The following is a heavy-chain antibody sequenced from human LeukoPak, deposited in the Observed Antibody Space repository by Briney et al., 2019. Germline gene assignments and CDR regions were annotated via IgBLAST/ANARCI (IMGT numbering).Heavy chain of an antibody. J-gene: IGHJ4*02. CDR3: AKDRYTVRGSSFDY. D-gene: IGHD3-10*01. CDR1: GFTFSSRDW. Sequence: GGSLRLSCVASGFTFSSRDWMTWVRQAPGKGLEWVSAISGSGGSTYYADSVKGRFTISRDNSKNTLYLQMNSLRAEDTAVYYCAKDRYTVRGSSFDYWGQGTLVTVSS. V-gene: IGHV3-23*01. CDR2: ISGSGGST.